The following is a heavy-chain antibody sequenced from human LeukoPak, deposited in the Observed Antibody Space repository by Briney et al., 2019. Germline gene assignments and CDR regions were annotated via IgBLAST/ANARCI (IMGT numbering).Heavy chain of an antibody. V-gene: IGHV3-7*03. CDR2: IKQDGSEK. CDR3: AKATWAVVTNDYYFDY. J-gene: IGHJ4*02. D-gene: IGHD4-23*01. Sequence: GGSLRFSCAASGFTFSSYWMSWVRQAPGKGLEWVANIKQDGSEKYSVDSVKGRFTISRDNAKNSLYLQMNSLRAEDTAVYYCAKATWAVVTNDYYFDYWGQGTLVTVSS. CDR1: GFTFSSYW.